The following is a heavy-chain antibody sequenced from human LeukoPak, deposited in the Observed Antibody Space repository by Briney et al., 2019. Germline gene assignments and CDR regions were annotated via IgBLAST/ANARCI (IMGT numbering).Heavy chain of an antibody. CDR1: GFTFSSYG. CDR3: ARERRYYYGSGSPMGLDP. CDR2: IRYDGSNK. Sequence: PGGSLRLSCAASGFTFSSYGMHWVRQAPGKGLEWVAFIRYDGSNKYYADSVKGRFTISRDNSKNTLYLQMNSLRAEDTAVYYCARERRYYYGSGSPMGLDPWGQGTLVTVSS. D-gene: IGHD3-10*01. V-gene: IGHV3-30*02. J-gene: IGHJ5*02.